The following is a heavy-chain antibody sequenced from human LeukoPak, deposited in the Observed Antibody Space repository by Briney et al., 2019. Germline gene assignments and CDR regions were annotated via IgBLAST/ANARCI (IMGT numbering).Heavy chain of an antibody. CDR3: ARDGYCSGGSCYTSYAFDI. J-gene: IGHJ3*02. CDR2: IIPIFGTA. V-gene: IGHV1-69*13. Sequence: SSVTVSCKASRGIFSSYVSSWLRPAPGQGREGMGGIIPIFGTANYAQKFQGRVTITADESTSTAYMELSSVRSEDTAVYYCARDGYCSGGSCYTSYAFDIWGQGTMVTVSS. CDR1: RGIFSSYV. D-gene: IGHD2-15*01.